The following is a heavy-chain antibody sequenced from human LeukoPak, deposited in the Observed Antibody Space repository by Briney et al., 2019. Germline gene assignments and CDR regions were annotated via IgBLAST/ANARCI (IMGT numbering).Heavy chain of an antibody. Sequence: PGGSLRLSCEASGFSFSSYWMSWVRQVPGKGLEWVANIKQRGSETYYADSVKGRFTISRDNAKNSLYLQMDSLRVEDTGIYYCARDLGTHGGYVDPWGQGTLVTVSS. CDR3: ARDLGTHGGYVDP. CDR2: IKQRGSET. D-gene: IGHD5-12*01. J-gene: IGHJ5*02. V-gene: IGHV3-7*01. CDR1: GFSFSSYW.